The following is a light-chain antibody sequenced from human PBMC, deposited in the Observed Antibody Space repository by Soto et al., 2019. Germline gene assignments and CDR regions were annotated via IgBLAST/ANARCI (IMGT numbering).Light chain of an antibody. Sequence: IVLKPSPVTLPLSPEERARLSSRASQSVSSSYLAWYQQKPGQAPRLLMYDASNRATGIPARFSGSGSGTDFTLTISSLQSEDFAVYYCQQYNKWPQTFGQGTRLEIK. CDR3: QQYNKWPQT. J-gene: IGKJ5*01. CDR2: DAS. CDR1: QSVSSSY. V-gene: IGKV3D-15*01.